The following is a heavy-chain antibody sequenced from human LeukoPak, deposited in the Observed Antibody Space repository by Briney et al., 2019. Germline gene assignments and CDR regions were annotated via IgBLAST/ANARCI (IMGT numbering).Heavy chain of an antibody. J-gene: IGHJ4*02. V-gene: IGHV4-34*01. CDR3: ARKSGWYAYYFDY. CDR1: GGSFSGYY. D-gene: IGHD6-19*01. CDR2: INHSGST. Sequence: PSETLSLTCAVYGGSFSGYYWSWIRQPPGKGLEWIGEINHSGSTNYNPSLKSRVTISVDTSKNQFSLKLSSVTAADTAVYYCARKSGWYAYYFDYWGQGTPVTVSS.